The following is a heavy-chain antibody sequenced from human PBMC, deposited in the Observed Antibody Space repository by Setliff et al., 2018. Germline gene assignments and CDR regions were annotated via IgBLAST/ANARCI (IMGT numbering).Heavy chain of an antibody. D-gene: IGHD1-26*01. CDR2: FYYSDST. CDR1: GGSISSSTSY. CDR3: ARQTSYRPADY. Sequence: SETLSLTCSVSGGSISSSTSYWGWVRQPPGKGLEWIGSFYYSDSTYYNPSLKSRVTISVDTSKNQFSLKLSSVTAADTAVYYCARQTSYRPADYWGQGTLVTVSS. V-gene: IGHV4-39*01. J-gene: IGHJ4*02.